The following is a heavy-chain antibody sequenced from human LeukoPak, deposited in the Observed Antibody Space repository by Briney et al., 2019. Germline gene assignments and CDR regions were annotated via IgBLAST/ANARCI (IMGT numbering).Heavy chain of an antibody. V-gene: IGHV3-7*01. D-gene: IGHD4-11*01. CDR2: IKQDGSEK. CDR1: GFTFSSYW. Sequence: PGGSLRLSCAASGFTFSSYWMSWVRQAPGKGLEWVANIKQDGSEKYYVDSVKGRFTISRDNAKNSLYLQMNSLRAEDTAVYYCARVDYSNYRWYFDYWGQGTLVTVSS. J-gene: IGHJ4*02. CDR3: ARVDYSNYRWYFDY.